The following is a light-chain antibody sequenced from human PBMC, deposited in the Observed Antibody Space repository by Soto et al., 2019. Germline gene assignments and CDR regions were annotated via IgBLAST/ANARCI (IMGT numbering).Light chain of an antibody. V-gene: IGLV2-14*01. CDR3: SSYTSSSTLV. Sequence: QSALTQPASVSGSPGQSITISCTGTSSDVGGYNYVSWYQRHPGKAPKLMIYDVSNRPSGVSNRFSGSKSGNTAPLTISGLQAEDEADYYCSSYTSSSTLVFGGGTKLTVL. J-gene: IGLJ2*01. CDR1: SSDVGGYNY. CDR2: DVS.